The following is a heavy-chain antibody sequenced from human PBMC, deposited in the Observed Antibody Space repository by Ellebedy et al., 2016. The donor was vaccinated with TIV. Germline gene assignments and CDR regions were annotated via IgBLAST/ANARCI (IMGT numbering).Heavy chain of an antibody. D-gene: IGHD5-12*01. CDR1: GLTFSSYA. V-gene: IGHV3-23*01. J-gene: IGHJ4*02. Sequence: PGGSLRLSCEGSGLTFSSYAMSWVRQAPGKGLEWVSAISGSGGSTYYADSVKGRFTISRDNSKNTLYLQMNSLRAEDTAVYYCAKVRATTMYYFDYWGQGTLVTVSS. CDR2: ISGSGGST. CDR3: AKVRATTMYYFDY.